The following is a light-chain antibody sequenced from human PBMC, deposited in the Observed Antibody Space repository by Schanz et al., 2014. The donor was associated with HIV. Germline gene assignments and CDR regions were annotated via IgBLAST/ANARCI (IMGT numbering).Light chain of an antibody. CDR3: SSHTTSSTLV. Sequence: QSALTQPASVSGSPGQSITISCTGTTSDIGTYDLVSWYQQHPGRAPKLLIYEVSKRPSGVSSRFSGSKSGSTASLTISGLQAEDESDYFCSSHTTSSTLVFGGGTKLTVL. CDR2: EVS. CDR1: TSDIGTYDL. V-gene: IGLV2-14*02. J-gene: IGLJ2*01.